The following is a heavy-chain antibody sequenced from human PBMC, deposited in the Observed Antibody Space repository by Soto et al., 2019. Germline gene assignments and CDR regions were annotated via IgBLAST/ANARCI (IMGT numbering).Heavy chain of an antibody. J-gene: IGHJ5*02. Sequence: QITLKESGPTLVKPTQTLTLTCTFSGFSLSTSGVGVGWIRQPPGKALEWLALIYWNDDKRYSPSLKSRLTITKDTSKNQVVHTMTNMDPVDTATYYCAHGMRRPGKAALGWFDPWGQGTLVTVSS. V-gene: IGHV2-5*01. D-gene: IGHD6-13*01. CDR3: AHGMRRPGKAALGWFDP. CDR2: IYWNDDK. CDR1: GFSLSTSGVG.